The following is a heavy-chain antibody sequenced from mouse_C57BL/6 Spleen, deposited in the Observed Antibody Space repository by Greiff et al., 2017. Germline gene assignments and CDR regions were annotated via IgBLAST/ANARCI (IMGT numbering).Heavy chain of an antibody. J-gene: IGHJ1*03. CDR1: GYSITSGYY. D-gene: IGHD1-1*01. Sequence: EVQLVESGPGLVKPSQSLSLTCSVTGYSITSGYYWNWIRQFPGNKLEWMGYISYDGSHNYNPSLKNRISITRDTSKNQFFLKLNSVTTEDTATYYCARDYFYFDVWGTGTTVTVSS. CDR2: ISYDGSH. CDR3: ARDYFYFDV. V-gene: IGHV3-6*01.